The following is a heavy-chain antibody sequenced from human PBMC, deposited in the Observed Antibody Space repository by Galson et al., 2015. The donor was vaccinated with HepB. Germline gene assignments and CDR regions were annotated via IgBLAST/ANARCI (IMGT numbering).Heavy chain of an antibody. CDR3: AKKDGGPDSSGYCDPAFDI. CDR2: ITSSGDNT. J-gene: IGHJ3*02. D-gene: IGHD3-22*01. Sequence: SLRLSCAASGFTFNIFTMTWVRQAPGKGLEWVSTITSSGDNTYYADSVKGRFTISRDNSKNTLYLQMNSLRAEDTAIYYCAKKDGGPDSSGYCDPAFDIWGQGTMVTVSS. V-gene: IGHV3-23*01. CDR1: GFTFNIFT.